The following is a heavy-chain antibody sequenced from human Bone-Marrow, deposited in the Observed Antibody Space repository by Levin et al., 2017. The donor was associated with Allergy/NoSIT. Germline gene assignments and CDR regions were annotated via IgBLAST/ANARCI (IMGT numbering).Heavy chain of an antibody. J-gene: IGHJ6*02. D-gene: IGHD6-19*01. V-gene: IGHV3-30*18. Sequence: GESLKISCAASGFTFSSYGMHWVRQAPGKGLEWVAVMSHDGTNKYYLDSVKGRFTISRDNSKNTLYLEMNSLRDEDTAVYYCAKDHQSSGWYDYFGMDVWGQGTTVTVSS. CDR1: GFTFSSYG. CDR2: MSHDGTNK. CDR3: AKDHQSSGWYDYFGMDV.